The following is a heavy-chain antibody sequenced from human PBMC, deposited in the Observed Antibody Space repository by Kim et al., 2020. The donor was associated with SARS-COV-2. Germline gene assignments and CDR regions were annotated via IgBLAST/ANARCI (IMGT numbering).Heavy chain of an antibody. CDR2: ISYSGRT. D-gene: IGHD6-19*01. CDR3: GRSDSTGWHG. V-gene: IGHV4-39*02. Sequence: SETLSLTCTVSGGSISNSDYYGGWIRQPPGKGLEWIGSISYSGRTHYKSSLKSRVNISIDTSKTHFSLTLTSVTAADTAVYYCGRSDSTGWHGWGQGTLVIVSS. CDR1: GGSISNSDYY. J-gene: IGHJ4*02.